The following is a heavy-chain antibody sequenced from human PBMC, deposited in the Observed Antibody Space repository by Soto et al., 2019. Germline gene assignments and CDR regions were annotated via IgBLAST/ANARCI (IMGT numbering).Heavy chain of an antibody. CDR3: ARGRYVYY. J-gene: IGHJ4*02. Sequence: QVHLVQSGAEVKKPGASVKVSCKGSGYAFTTYGITWVRQAPGQGLEWMGWISAHNGNTNYAQKLQGRVTVTRDTSTSTAYMELRSLRSYDTALYYWARGRYVYYWGQGALVTVSS. CDR1: GYAFTTYG. V-gene: IGHV1-18*01. CDR2: ISAHNGNT.